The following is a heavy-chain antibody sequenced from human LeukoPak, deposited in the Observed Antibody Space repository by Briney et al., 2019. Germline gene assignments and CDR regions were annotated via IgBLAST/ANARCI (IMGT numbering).Heavy chain of an antibody. CDR2: INHSGST. CDR1: GGSFSGYY. CDR3: ARVPYYYDSSGLDY. V-gene: IGHV4-34*01. Sequence: PETLSLTCAVYGGSFSGYYWSWIRQPPGKGLEWIGEINHSGSTNYNPSLKSRVTISVDTSKNQFSLKLSSVTAADTAVYYCARVPYYYDSSGLDYWGQGTLVTVSS. D-gene: IGHD3-22*01. J-gene: IGHJ4*02.